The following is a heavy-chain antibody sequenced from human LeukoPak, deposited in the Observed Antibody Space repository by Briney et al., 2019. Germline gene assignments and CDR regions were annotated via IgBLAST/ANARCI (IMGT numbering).Heavy chain of an antibody. Sequence: SETLSLTCTVSGGSISSYYWSWIRQPAGKGLEWIGRIYTSGRTNYNPSLKSRVTMSVDTSKKQFSLKLSSVTAADTAVYYCARGGYSYGSLVVFDYWGQGTLVTVSS. CDR2: IYTSGRT. CDR3: ARGGYSYGSLVVFDY. D-gene: IGHD5-18*01. V-gene: IGHV4-4*07. J-gene: IGHJ4*02. CDR1: GGSISSYY.